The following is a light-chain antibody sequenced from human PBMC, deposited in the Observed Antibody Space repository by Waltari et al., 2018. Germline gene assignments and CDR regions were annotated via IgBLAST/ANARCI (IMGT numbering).Light chain of an antibody. Sequence: QSVLTQPPSASGTPGQRVTIPCPGSSSTTGTYYVSWYHQLPGTAPKLLIYRNNQRPSGVPDRFSGSKSGTSASLAISGLRSEDEADYYCAVWDDSLTGQVIFGGGTKLTVL. J-gene: IGLJ2*01. CDR2: RNN. V-gene: IGLV1-47*01. CDR3: AVWDDSLTGQVI. CDR1: SSTTGTYY.